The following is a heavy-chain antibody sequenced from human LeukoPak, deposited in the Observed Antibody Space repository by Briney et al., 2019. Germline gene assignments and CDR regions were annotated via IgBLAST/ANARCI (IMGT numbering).Heavy chain of an antibody. V-gene: IGHV4-4*02. Sequence: PSGTLSLTCAVSGGSISSSNWWSWVRQPPGKGLEWIGEIYHSGSTNYNPSLKSRVTISVDKSKNQFSLKLSSVTAADTAVYYCARALLVATTPFFDYWGQGTLVTVSS. CDR3: ARALLVATTPFFDY. CDR1: GGSISSSNW. CDR2: IYHSGST. J-gene: IGHJ4*02. D-gene: IGHD5-12*01.